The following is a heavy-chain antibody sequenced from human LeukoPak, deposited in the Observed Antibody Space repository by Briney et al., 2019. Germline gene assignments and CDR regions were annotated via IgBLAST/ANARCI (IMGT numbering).Heavy chain of an antibody. CDR2: LYSGGST. Sequence: PGGSLRLSCAASGFTFSSYAMSWVRQAPGQGLEWVSILYSGGSTYYTDSVKGRFTISRDNSKNTLYLQMKSLRAEDTAVYYCARGDDYGYYFDYWGQGTLVTVSS. CDR1: GFTFSSYA. D-gene: IGHD4/OR15-4a*01. V-gene: IGHV3-66*01. CDR3: ARGDDYGYYFDY. J-gene: IGHJ4*02.